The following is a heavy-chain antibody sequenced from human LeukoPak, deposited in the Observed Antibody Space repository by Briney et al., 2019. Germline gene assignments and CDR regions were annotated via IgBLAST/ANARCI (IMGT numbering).Heavy chain of an antibody. D-gene: IGHD3-10*01. J-gene: IGHJ4*02. CDR3: ARNRFASGSYSCDY. CDR1: GYTFTSYG. Sequence: ASVKVSCKASGYTFTSYGISWLRQAPGQGLEWMGWISPYNGNTNYAQKLQGRVTMTTDTSTSTVYMELRSLRSDDTAVYYCARNRFASGSYSCDYWGQGTLVTVSS. V-gene: IGHV1-18*01. CDR2: ISPYNGNT.